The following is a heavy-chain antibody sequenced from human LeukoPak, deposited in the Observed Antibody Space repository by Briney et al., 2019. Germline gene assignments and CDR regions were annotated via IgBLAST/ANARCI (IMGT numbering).Heavy chain of an antibody. CDR2: IIPIFGTA. Sequence: ASVKVSCKASGGTFSSYAISWVRQAPGQGLEWMGGIIPIFGTANYAQKFQGRGTITADESTSTAYMELSSLRSEDTAVYYCARNAGFASSSYYFDYWGRGTLVTVSS. CDR1: GGTFSSYA. CDR3: ARNAGFASSSYYFDY. J-gene: IGHJ4*02. D-gene: IGHD6-6*01. V-gene: IGHV1-69*01.